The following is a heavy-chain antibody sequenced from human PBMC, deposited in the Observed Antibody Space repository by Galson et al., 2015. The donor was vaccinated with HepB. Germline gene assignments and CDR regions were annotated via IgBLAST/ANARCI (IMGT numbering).Heavy chain of an antibody. CDR1: GGTFSSYA. Sequence: SVKVSCKASGGTFSSYAISWVRQAPGQGLEWMGGIIPIFGTANYAQKFQGRVTITADESTSTAYMELSSLRSEDTAVYYCARDGGYCSSTSCYENLYYYYYYYMDVWGKGTTVTVSS. J-gene: IGHJ6*03. D-gene: IGHD2-2*03. V-gene: IGHV1-69*13. CDR3: ARDGGYCSSTSCYENLYYYYYYYMDV. CDR2: IIPIFGTA.